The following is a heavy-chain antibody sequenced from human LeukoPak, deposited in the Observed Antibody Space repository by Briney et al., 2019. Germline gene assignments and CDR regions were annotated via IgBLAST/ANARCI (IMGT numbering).Heavy chain of an antibody. D-gene: IGHD3-3*01. Sequence: GGSLRLSCAASGFTFSDYYMSWIRQAPGKGLEWVPYISSSSSYTNYADSVKGRFTISRDNAKNSLYLQMNSLRAEDTAVYYCARASPDYDFWSGYYRPYGMDVWDQGTTVTVSS. V-gene: IGHV3-11*06. CDR2: ISSSSSYT. CDR3: ARASPDYDFWSGYYRPYGMDV. J-gene: IGHJ6*02. CDR1: GFTFSDYY.